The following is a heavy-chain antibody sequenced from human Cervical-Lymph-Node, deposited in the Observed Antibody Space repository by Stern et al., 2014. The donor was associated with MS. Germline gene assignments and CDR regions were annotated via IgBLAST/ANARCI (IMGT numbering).Heavy chain of an antibody. J-gene: IGHJ4*02. CDR3: AKGSGGSGYYPVALDY. V-gene: IGHV3-9*01. Sequence: EGQLVESGGGLVQPGRSLRLSCAASGFTFDDYAMHWVRQAPGKGLEWVSGITWNCVSVGYADSVKGRFTISRDNAKNSLYLQMNSLRGDDTALYYCAKGSGGSGYYPVALDYWGQGTLVTVSS. CDR2: ITWNCVSV. D-gene: IGHD3-3*01. CDR1: GFTFDDYA.